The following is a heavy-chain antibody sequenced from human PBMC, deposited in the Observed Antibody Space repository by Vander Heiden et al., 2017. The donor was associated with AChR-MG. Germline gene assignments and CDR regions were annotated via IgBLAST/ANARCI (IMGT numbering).Heavy chain of an antibody. Sequence: QVQLQQWGAGLLKPSETLSLTCAVYGGSFSGYYWSWIRQPPGKGLEWIGEINHSGSTNYNPSLKSRVTISVDTSKNQFSLKLSSVTAADTAVYYCARVAAQYYYYYGMDVWGQGTTVTVSS. CDR3: ARVAAQYYYYYGMDV. D-gene: IGHD6-6*01. CDR2: INHSGST. J-gene: IGHJ6*02. V-gene: IGHV4-34*01. CDR1: GGSFSGYY.